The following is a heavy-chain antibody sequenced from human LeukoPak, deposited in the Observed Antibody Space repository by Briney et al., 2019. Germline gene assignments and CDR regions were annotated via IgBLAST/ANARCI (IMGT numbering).Heavy chain of an antibody. V-gene: IGHV1-69*02. J-gene: IGHJ4*02. CDR3: ARGATMTTVMNFDY. Sequence: GASVKVSCKASGGTFSSYTISWVRQAPGQGLEWMGRIIPILGIANYAQKFQGRVTITADKSTSTAYMELSSLRREDTAVYYCARGATMTTVMNFDYWGQGTLVTVSS. CDR2: IIPILGIA. CDR1: GGTFSSYT. D-gene: IGHD4-11*01.